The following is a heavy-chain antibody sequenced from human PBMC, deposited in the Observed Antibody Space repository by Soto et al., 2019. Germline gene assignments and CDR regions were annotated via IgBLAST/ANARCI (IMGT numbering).Heavy chain of an antibody. D-gene: IGHD3-22*01. CDR1: GFTFSSYA. CDR2: ISGSGGST. Sequence: PGGSLRLSCAASGFTFSSYAMSWVRQAPGKGLEWVSAISGSGGSTYYADSVKGRFTISRDNSKNTLYLQMNSLRAEDTAVYYCAKGADSSGYYYVNFDYWGQGTPVTVSS. CDR3: AKGADSSGYYYVNFDY. V-gene: IGHV3-23*01. J-gene: IGHJ4*02.